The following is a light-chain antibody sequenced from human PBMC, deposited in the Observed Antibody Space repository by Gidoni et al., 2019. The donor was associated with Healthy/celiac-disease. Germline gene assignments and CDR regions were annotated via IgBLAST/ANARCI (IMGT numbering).Light chain of an antibody. CDR2: DVS. CDR3: CSYAGSYTYVV. Sequence: QSALTQPRSVAGSPGQSVTISCTGTSSDVGGYNYVSWYQQHPGKAPQLMIYDVSKRPSGVPDRFSGSKSGNTASLTISGLQAEDEADYYCCSYAGSYTYVVFGGGTKLTV. V-gene: IGLV2-11*01. CDR1: SSDVGGYNY. J-gene: IGLJ2*01.